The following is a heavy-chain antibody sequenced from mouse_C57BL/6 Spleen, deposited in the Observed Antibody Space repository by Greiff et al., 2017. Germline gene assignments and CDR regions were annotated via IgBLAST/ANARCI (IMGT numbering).Heavy chain of an antibody. D-gene: IGHD1-1*01. CDR2: IDPSDSET. J-gene: IGHJ2*01. CDR1: GYTFTSYW. V-gene: IGHV1-52*01. CDR3: ARYITTVVADYFDY. Sequence: VQLQQPGAELVRPGSSVKLSCKASGYTFTSYWMHWVKQRPIQGLEWIGNIDPSDSETHYNQKFKDKATLTVDKSSSTAYMQLSSLTSEDSAVYYCARYITTVVADYFDYWGQGTTLTVSS.